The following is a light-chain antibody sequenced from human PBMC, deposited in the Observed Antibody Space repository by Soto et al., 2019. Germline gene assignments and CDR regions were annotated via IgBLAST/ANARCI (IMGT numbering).Light chain of an antibody. CDR3: QQANSFPSFT. CDR1: QGISRW. V-gene: IGKV1-12*02. J-gene: IGKJ3*01. CDR2: AAT. Sequence: DIQMTQSPSSVSASEGDRVTITCRASQGISRWLAWYQQKPGKAPKLLIYAATSLQSGVPSRFSGSGSGTDFTLTISSLQPEDFATYYCQQANSFPSFTFGPGTKVDIK.